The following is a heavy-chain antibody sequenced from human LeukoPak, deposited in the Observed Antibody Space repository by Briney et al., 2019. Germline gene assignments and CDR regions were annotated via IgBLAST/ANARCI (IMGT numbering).Heavy chain of an antibody. D-gene: IGHD2-21*02. Sequence: SETLSLTCSVSGGSVSSRTHYWAWIRQPPGKGLEWIASINYDRYVTNHPSLKSRVTVSIDTSRNQFSLTLDSVTAADTAVYYCARDFGDWRTDYWGQGTLVTVSS. J-gene: IGHJ4*02. CDR1: GGSVSSRTHY. V-gene: IGHV4-39*07. CDR2: INYDRYV. CDR3: ARDFGDWRTDY.